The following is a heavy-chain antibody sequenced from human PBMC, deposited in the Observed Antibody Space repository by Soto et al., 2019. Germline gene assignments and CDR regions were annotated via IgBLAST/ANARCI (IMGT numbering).Heavy chain of an antibody. CDR1: GGSISSYY. V-gene: IGHV4-59*01. CDR2: IYYSGST. J-gene: IGHJ4*02. D-gene: IGHD6-13*01. Sequence: SETLSLTCTVSGGSISSYYWSWIRQPPGKGLEWIGYIYYSGSTNYNPSLKSRVTISVDTSKNQFSLKLSSVTAADTAVYYCAREEYSSSLLGVWGQGTLVTVSS. CDR3: AREEYSSSLLGV.